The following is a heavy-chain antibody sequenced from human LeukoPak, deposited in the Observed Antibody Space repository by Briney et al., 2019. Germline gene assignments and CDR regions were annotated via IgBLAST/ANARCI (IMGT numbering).Heavy chain of an antibody. CDR2: INSDASVT. CDR1: GFTFDDFG. D-gene: IGHD6-19*01. Sequence: PGGSLRLSCTASGFTFDDFGLSWVRQTPGKGLVWVSRINSDASVTTYADSVKGRFTISRDNAKNTLYLQMNSLRAEDAAVYYCARVTAVAGTSVGVDAWGQGILVTVS. V-gene: IGHV3-74*01. CDR3: ARVTAVAGTSVGVDA. J-gene: IGHJ4*02.